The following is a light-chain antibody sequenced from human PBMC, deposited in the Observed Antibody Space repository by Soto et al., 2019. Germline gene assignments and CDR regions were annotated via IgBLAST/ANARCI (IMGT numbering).Light chain of an antibody. V-gene: IGKV3-15*01. CDR1: QSVSVN. CDR2: GVS. CDR3: QQLNSYPLT. J-gene: IGKJ4*01. Sequence: EIVMTQSPGTLSVSPGERATLSCRASQSVSVNLAWYQQKPGQAPRLLIYGVSTRATGIPARFSGSESGTEFTLTISSLQSEDFAVYYCQQLNSYPLTFGGGTKVEIK.